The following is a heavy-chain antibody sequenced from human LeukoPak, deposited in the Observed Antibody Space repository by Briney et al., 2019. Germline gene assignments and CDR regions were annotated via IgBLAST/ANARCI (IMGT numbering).Heavy chain of an antibody. CDR2: IIPILGIA. V-gene: IGHV1-69*04. Sequence: SVKVSCKASGGTFSSYAISWVRQAPGQGLEWMGRIIPILGIANYAQKFQGRVTITADKSTSTAYMELSSLRSEDTAVYYCARDLVATTYYFDYWGQGTLVTVSS. J-gene: IGHJ4*02. D-gene: IGHD5-12*01. CDR1: GGTFSSYA. CDR3: ARDLVATTYYFDY.